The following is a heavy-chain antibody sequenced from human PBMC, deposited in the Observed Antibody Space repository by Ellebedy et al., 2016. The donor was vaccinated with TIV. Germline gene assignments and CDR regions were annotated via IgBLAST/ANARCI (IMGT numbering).Heavy chain of an antibody. J-gene: IGHJ4*02. Sequence: KFQGRVTIIRDTSATTAYMELSSLRSEDTALYYCARTLTTEACFDYWGQGTLVTVSS. D-gene: IGHD3-9*01. CDR3: ARTLTTEACFDY. V-gene: IGHV1-3*01.